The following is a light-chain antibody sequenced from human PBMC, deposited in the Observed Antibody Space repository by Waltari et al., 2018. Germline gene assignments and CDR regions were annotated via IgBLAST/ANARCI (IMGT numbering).Light chain of an antibody. CDR2: GAS. CDR1: QSVSRA. V-gene: IGKV3-20*01. Sequence: CRASQSVSRAIAWYQQKPGQAPRLLIYGASSRATGIPDRFSGGGYGTDFSLTIRRLEPEDFAVYYCQHYVRLPATFGQGTKVEIK. J-gene: IGKJ1*01. CDR3: QHYVRLPAT.